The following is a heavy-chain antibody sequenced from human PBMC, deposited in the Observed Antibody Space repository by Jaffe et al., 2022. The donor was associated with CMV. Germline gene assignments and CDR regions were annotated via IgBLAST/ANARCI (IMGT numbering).Heavy chain of an antibody. CDR2: IDPSDSYT. CDR3: ARLFRCTTVTNNYYYYYMDV. J-gene: IGHJ6*03. V-gene: IGHV5-10-1*03. Sequence: EVQLVQSGAEVKKPGESLRISCKGSGYSFTSYWISWVRQMPGKGLEWMGRIDPSDSYTNYSPSFQGHVTISADKSISTAYLQWSSLKASDTAMYYCARLFRCTTVTNNYYYYYMDVWGKGTTVTVSS. CDR1: GYSFTSYW. D-gene: IGHD4-4*01.